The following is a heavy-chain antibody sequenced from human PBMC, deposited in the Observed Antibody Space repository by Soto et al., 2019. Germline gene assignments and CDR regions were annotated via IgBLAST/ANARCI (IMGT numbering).Heavy chain of an antibody. Sequence: GGSLRLSCAASGFTFSNAWMNWVRQAPGKGLEWVGRIKSKTDGGTTDYAAPVKGRFTISRDDSKNTLYLQMNSLKTEDTAVYYCTTRSRRLRYFDWGMDVWGQGTTVTVSS. D-gene: IGHD3-9*01. V-gene: IGHV3-15*07. CDR2: IKSKTDGGTT. J-gene: IGHJ6*02. CDR1: GFTFSNAW. CDR3: TTRSRRLRYFDWGMDV.